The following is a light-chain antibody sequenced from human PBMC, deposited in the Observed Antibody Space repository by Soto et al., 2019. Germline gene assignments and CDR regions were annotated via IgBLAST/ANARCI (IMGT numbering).Light chain of an antibody. CDR1: QSISSS. J-gene: IGKJ1*01. Sequence: EIVLTQSPATLSLSPGDGATLSCRASQSISSSLAWYQQIPGQAPRLLIYESTNRATGIPARFSGNGSGTDFTLTISSLEPEDSAVYYCQQRSNWGPFGQGTKVDIK. CDR2: EST. V-gene: IGKV3-11*01. CDR3: QQRSNWGP.